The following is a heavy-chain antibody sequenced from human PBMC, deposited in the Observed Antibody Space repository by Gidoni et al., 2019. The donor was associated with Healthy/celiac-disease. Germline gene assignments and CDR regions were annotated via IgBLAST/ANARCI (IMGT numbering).Heavy chain of an antibody. D-gene: IGHD3-3*01. J-gene: IGHJ4*02. Sequence: QMQLVQSGPEVKKPGTSVKVSCKASGFTFTSSAVQWVRQARGQRLEWIGWIVVGSGNTNYAQKFQERVTITRDMSTSTAYMELSSLRSEDTAVYYCAADPHYDFWSGYYGFDYWGQGTLVTVSS. CDR3: AADPHYDFWSGYYGFDY. V-gene: IGHV1-58*01. CDR1: GFTFTSSA. CDR2: IVVGSGNT.